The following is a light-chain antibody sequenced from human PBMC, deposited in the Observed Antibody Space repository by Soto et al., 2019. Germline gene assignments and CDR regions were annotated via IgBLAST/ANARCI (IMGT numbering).Light chain of an antibody. CDR3: QQYNNWPRT. J-gene: IGKJ1*01. CDR2: DAS. V-gene: IGKV3D-15*01. Sequence: EIVMTQSPATLSVSPGERATLSCRASQSVSSNLAWYQQKPGQTPRLPIYDASIRATGIPARISGSGSGTEFTLTISSLQSEDFAIYYCQQYNNWPRTFGQGTKVEIK. CDR1: QSVSSN.